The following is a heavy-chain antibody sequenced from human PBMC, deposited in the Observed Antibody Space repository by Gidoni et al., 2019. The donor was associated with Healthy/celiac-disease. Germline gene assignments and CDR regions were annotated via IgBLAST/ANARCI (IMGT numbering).Heavy chain of an antibody. J-gene: IGHJ3*02. CDR2: INHSGST. CDR3: ARGRRSYSSSMSAFDI. CDR1: GGSFSGYY. Sequence: QVQLQQWGAGLLKPSDTLSLTCAADGGSFSGYYWSWIRQPPGKGLEWIGEINHSGSTNYNTSLKSRVTISVDTSKNQFSLKLSSVTAADTAVYYCARGRRSYSSSMSAFDIWGQGTMVTVSS. D-gene: IGHD6-6*01. V-gene: IGHV4-34*01.